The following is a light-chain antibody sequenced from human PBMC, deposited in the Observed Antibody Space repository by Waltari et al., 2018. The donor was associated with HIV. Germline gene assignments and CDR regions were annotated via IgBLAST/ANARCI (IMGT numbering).Light chain of an antibody. CDR1: QSVGTN. V-gene: IGKV3-15*01. CDR2: GAS. Sequence: EILMTQFPDTLSVSPGERVTLSCRASQSVGTNLAWYQQKPGQTPRLLIYGASFTATEISDRFSGSGSGTDFTLTINSLQFEDFAVYYCQHYSNWPPWTFGPGTRVEMK. CDR3: QHYSNWPPWT. J-gene: IGKJ1*01.